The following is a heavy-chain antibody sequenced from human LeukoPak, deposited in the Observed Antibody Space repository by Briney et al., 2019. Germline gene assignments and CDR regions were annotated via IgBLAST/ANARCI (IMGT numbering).Heavy chain of an antibody. V-gene: IGHV4-39*01. CDR3: AKSGGYGLIDY. CDR1: GGSISSSSYY. CDR2: IYYSGST. J-gene: IGHJ4*02. D-gene: IGHD1-26*01. Sequence: PSETLSLTCTVSGGSISSSSYYWGWIRQPPGKGLEWIGSIYYSGSTYYNESLESRVTISIDTSKNQFSLKLNSVTAADTAMYYCAKSGGYGLIDYWGQGTLVTVSS.